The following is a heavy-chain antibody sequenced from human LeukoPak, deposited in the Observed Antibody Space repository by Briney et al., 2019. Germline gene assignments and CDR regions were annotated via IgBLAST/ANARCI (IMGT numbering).Heavy chain of an antibody. V-gene: IGHV3-30*18. Sequence: GGSLRLSCAASAFTFRNYAMHWLRQAPGKGLEWVAVIASDGNDKHLADSVKGRFTISRDNSRNTLYLQMNSLRSEDTAVYYCAKDGAMAAAGYYFDYWGQGTLVTVSS. CDR1: AFTFRNYA. J-gene: IGHJ4*02. CDR3: AKDGAMAAAGYYFDY. D-gene: IGHD6-13*01. CDR2: IASDGNDK.